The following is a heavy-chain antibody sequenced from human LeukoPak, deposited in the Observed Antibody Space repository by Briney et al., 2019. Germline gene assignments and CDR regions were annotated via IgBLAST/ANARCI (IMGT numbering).Heavy chain of an antibody. J-gene: IGHJ4*02. CDR3: ARAASIYSYGDY. CDR1: GYTFTSYY. V-gene: IGHV1-46*01. Sequence: GASAKVSCKASGYTFTSYYMHWVRQAPGQGLEWMGIINPSGGSTSYAQKFQGRVTVTRDTSTSTVYMELSSLRSEDTAVYYCARAASIYSYGDYWGQGTLVTVSS. D-gene: IGHD5-18*01. CDR2: INPSGGST.